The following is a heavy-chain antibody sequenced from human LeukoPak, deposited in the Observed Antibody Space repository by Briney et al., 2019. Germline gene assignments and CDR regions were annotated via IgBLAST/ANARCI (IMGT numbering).Heavy chain of an antibody. J-gene: IGHJ4*02. CDR3: AREPPLVGVIMFGTDY. V-gene: IGHV3-7*01. D-gene: IGHD3-10*01. Sequence: GGSLRLSCAASGFTFSSYWMSWVRQAPGKGLEWVANIKQDGSEKYYVDSVKGRFTISRDNAKNSLYLQMNSLRAEVTAVYYCAREPPLVGVIMFGTDYWGQGTLVTVSS. CDR1: GFTFSSYW. CDR2: IKQDGSEK.